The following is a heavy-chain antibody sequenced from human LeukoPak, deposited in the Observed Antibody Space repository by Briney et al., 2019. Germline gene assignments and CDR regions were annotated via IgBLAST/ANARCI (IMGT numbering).Heavy chain of an antibody. Sequence: GASVKVSCKASGGTFSSYAISWVRQAPGQGLEWMGGITPIFGTANYAQKFQGRVTITTDESTSTAYMELSSLRSEDTAVYYCARAQNWYFDLWGRGTLVTVSS. V-gene: IGHV1-69*05. CDR3: ARAQNWYFDL. CDR1: GGTFSSYA. CDR2: ITPIFGTA. J-gene: IGHJ2*01.